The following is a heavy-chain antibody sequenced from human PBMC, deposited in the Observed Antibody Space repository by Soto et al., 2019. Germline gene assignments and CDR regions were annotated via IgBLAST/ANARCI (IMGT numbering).Heavy chain of an antibody. CDR3: ARAVAISAYYYGMDV. CDR2: IYYSGST. Sequence: QVQLQESGPGLVKPSQTLSLTCTVSGGSISSGDYYWSWIRQPPGKGLEWIGYIYYSGSTYYNPSLKSRVTISVDTSKTRFSLKLSSVTAADTAVYYCARAVAISAYYYGMDVWGQGTTVTVSS. J-gene: IGHJ6*02. CDR1: GGSISSGDYY. V-gene: IGHV4-30-4*01.